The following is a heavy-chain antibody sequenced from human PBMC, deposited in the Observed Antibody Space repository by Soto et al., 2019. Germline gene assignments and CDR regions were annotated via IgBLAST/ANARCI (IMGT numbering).Heavy chain of an antibody. D-gene: IGHD2-8*02. Sequence: PGGSLRLSCAASGFTCSSYDMSWVRQAPGKGLEWVSTVLVAGSTHYPDSVKGRFTISGDNSKNTLFPQMNSLTAGDTAVYYCAKATATGGGAFDICGQGTMVTVSS. CDR3: AKATATGGGAFDI. CDR2: VLVAGST. J-gene: IGHJ3*02. CDR1: GFTCSSYD. V-gene: IGHV3-23*01.